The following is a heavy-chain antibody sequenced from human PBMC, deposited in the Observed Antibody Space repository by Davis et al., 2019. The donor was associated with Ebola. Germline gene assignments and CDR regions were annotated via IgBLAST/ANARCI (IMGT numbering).Heavy chain of an antibody. V-gene: IGHV1-8*01. J-gene: IGHJ4*02. Sequence: ASVKVSCKASGYTFTSYDINWVRQATGQGLEWMGWMNPNSGNTGYAQKFQGRITMTRNISISTAYMELSSLRSDDTAVYYCARRVGARSGFDSWGQGSLVTVSS. D-gene: IGHD1-26*01. CDR2: MNPNSGNT. CDR3: ARRVGARSGFDS. CDR1: GYTFTSYD.